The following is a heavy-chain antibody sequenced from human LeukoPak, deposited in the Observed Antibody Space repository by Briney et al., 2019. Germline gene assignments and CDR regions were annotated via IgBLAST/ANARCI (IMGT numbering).Heavy chain of an antibody. V-gene: IGHV4-4*07. D-gene: IGHD3-3*01. CDR3: ARGDDFWSGIFDY. J-gene: IGHJ4*02. CDR1: AGSISSYY. Sequence: SETLSLTCTVSAGSISSYYWSWIRQPAGQGLEWIGRIYTSGNTNYNPSLKSRVTMSLDTSKNQFSLTLTSVTAADTAVYYCARGDDFWSGIFDYWGQGTLVTVSS. CDR2: IYTSGNT.